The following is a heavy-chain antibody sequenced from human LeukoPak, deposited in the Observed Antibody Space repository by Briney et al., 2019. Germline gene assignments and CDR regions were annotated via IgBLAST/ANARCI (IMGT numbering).Heavy chain of an antibody. V-gene: IGHV3-7*03. CDR3: ATYGDYGNIDY. CDR1: GFTFSSYW. Sequence: SGGSLRLSCAASGFTFSSYWMSWVRQAPGKGLEWVANIKQDGSEKYYVDSVKGRFTISRDNAKNSLYLQMNSLRAEDTAVYYCATYGDYGNIDYWGQGTLVTVSS. CDR2: IKQDGSEK. J-gene: IGHJ4*02. D-gene: IGHD4-17*01.